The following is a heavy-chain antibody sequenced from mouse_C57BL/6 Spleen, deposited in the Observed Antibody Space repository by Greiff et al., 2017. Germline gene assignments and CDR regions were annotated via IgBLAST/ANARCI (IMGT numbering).Heavy chain of an antibody. CDR2: IRSGGSYT. D-gene: IGHD3-3*01. CDR3: AGPRDGGAWFAY. V-gene: IGHV5-6*01. CDR1: GFTFSSYG. Sequence: EVQLEESGGDLVKPGGSLKISCAASGFTFSSYGMSWVRQTPDKRLEWVATIRSGGSYTYYPHSVKGRFTISRDNAKNTLYLQMRSLQSEDTAMYYCAGPRDGGAWFAYWGQGTLVTVSA. J-gene: IGHJ3*01.